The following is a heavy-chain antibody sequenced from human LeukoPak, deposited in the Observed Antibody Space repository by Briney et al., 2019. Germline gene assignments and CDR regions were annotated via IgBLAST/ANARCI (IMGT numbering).Heavy chain of an antibody. CDR2: IYTSGST. CDR1: GGSISSYY. Sequence: SETLSLTCTVSGGSISSYYWSWTRQPPGKGLEWIGYIYTSGSTNYNPSLKSRVTISVDTSKNQFSLQLSSVTAADTAVYYCARANPEGAFDIWGQGTMVTVSS. J-gene: IGHJ3*02. D-gene: IGHD1-14*01. CDR3: ARANPEGAFDI. V-gene: IGHV4-4*09.